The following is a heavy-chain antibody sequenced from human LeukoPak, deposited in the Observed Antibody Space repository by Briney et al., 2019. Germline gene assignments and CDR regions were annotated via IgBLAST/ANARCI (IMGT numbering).Heavy chain of an antibody. CDR2: ISWNSDTI. CDR1: GFSFDDYA. V-gene: IGHV3-9*03. D-gene: IGHD6-13*01. Sequence: GRSLRLSCVASGFSFDDYAMHWVRQAPGKGLEWVSGISWNSDTIDYAGSVKGRFTVSRDNAKNTLYLQMNSLRAEDMALYYCAKDKGSSWFYHMDVWGKGTTVTVSS. J-gene: IGHJ6*03. CDR3: AKDKGSSWFYHMDV.